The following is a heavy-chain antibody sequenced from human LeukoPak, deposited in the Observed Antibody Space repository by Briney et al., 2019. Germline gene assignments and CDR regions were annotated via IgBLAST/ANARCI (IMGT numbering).Heavy chain of an antibody. J-gene: IGHJ5*02. CDR3: ARDRHCSGGSCKSNWFDA. V-gene: IGHV3-48*01. CDR1: GFTFSSYS. Sequence: GGSLRLSCAASGFTFSSYSMNWVRQAPGKGLEWVSYISSSSSTIYYADSVRGRFTISRDNAKNSLYLQMNSLRAEDTAVYYCARDRHCSGGSCKSNWFDALGQGSLATVSS. D-gene: IGHD2-15*01. CDR2: ISSSSSTI.